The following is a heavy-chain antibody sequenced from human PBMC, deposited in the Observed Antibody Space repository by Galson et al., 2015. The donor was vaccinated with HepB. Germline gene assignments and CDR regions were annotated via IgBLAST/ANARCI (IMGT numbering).Heavy chain of an antibody. CDR1: GFTSSNYG. J-gene: IGHJ4*02. CDR2: ISYDKSNK. Sequence: SLRLSCAASGFTSSNYGMHWVRQAPGKGLEWVAVISYDKSNKYYADSVKGRFTISRDNSKNTLYLQMNSLRAEDTAVYYCAKGDYGDYPIGYWGQGTLVTVSS. D-gene: IGHD4-17*01. CDR3: AKGDYGDYPIGY. V-gene: IGHV3-30*18.